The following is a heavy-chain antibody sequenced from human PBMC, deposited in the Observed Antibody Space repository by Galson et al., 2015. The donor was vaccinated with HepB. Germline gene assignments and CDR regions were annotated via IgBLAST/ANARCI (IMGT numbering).Heavy chain of an antibody. CDR1: GYTFTSYW. Sequence: QSGAEVKESGESLRISCKGFGYTFTSYWIAWVRQMPGKGLEFMGIIYPGDSDTRHRPSFQGQVSISADKSITTAFLQWNSLKASDTAMYYCARRGERSSSWDWWGQGTLVTVSS. CDR2: IYPGDSDT. J-gene: IGHJ1*01. CDR3: ARRGERSSSWDW. D-gene: IGHD6-13*01. V-gene: IGHV5-51*03.